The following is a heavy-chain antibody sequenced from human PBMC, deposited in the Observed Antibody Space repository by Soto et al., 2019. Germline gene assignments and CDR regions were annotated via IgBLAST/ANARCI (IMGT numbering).Heavy chain of an antibody. V-gene: IGHV1-69*13. CDR3: ARDIRGADRSGYWGRRSWFDP. CDR1: GGTFSSYA. D-gene: IGHD3-22*01. CDR2: IIPIFGTA. Sequence: SVKVSCKASGGTFSSYAISWVRQAPGQGLEWMGGIIPIFGTANYAQKFQGRVTITADESTSTAYMELSSLRSEDTAVYYCARDIRGADRSGYWGRRSWFDPWG. J-gene: IGHJ5*02.